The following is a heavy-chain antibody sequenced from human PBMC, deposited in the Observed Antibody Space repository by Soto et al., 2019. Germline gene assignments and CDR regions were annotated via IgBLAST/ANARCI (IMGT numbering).Heavy chain of an antibody. CDR2: ISAYNGNT. CDR3: ARDRCITMPRVENYYGMDV. D-gene: IGHD3-10*01. J-gene: IGHJ6*02. CDR1: GYTFTSYG. V-gene: IGHV1-18*01. Sequence: ASVKVSCKASGYTFTSYGISWVRQAPGQGLEWMGWISAYNGNTNYAQKLQGRVTMTTDTSTSTAYMELRSLRSDDTAVYYCARDRCITMPRVENYYGMDVWGQGTTVTVSS.